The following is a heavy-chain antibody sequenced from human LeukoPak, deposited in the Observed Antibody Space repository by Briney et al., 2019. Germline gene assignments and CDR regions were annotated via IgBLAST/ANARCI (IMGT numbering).Heavy chain of an antibody. CDR3: ARDWGYYYDSSGGNDY. V-gene: IGHV4-38-2*02. D-gene: IGHD3-22*01. J-gene: IGHJ4*02. CDR2: IYHSGST. CDR1: GYSISSGYY. Sequence: PSETLSLTCTVSGYSISSGYYWGWIRQPPGKGLEWIGSIYHSGSTYYNPSLKSRVTISVDTSKNQFSLKLSSVTAADTAVYYCARDWGYYYDSSGGNDYWGQGTLVTVSS.